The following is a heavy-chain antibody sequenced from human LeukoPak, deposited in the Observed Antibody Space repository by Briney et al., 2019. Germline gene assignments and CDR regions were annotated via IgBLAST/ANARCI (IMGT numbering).Heavy chain of an antibody. V-gene: IGHV1-2*02. J-gene: IGHJ4*02. CDR1: EYTFTGYY. Sequence: ASVKVSCKTSEYTFTGYYMHWVRQAPGQGLEWMGWISPNSGGTNYAQKFQGRVTMTSDTSISTAYMELSRLRSDDTAVYYCARGKTTVYCGGDCYAFDYWGQESLVTVSS. CDR2: ISPNSGGT. D-gene: IGHD2-21*02. CDR3: ARGKTTVYCGGDCYAFDY.